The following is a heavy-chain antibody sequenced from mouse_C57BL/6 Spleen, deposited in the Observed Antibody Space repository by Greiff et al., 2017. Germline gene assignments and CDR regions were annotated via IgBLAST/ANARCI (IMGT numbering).Heavy chain of an antibody. Sequence: QVQLQQPGAELVKPGASVKLSCKASGYTFTSYWMQWVKQRPGQGLEWIGEIDPSDSYTNYNQKFKGKATLTVDTSSSTAYMQFSSLTSEDSAVYYCARFTTVVARNAMDYWGQGTSVTVSS. V-gene: IGHV1-50*01. D-gene: IGHD1-1*01. CDR1: GYTFTSYW. J-gene: IGHJ4*01. CDR2: IDPSDSYT. CDR3: ARFTTVVARNAMDY.